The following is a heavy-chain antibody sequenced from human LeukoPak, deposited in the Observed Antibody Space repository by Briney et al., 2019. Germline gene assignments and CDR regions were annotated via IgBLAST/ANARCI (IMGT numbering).Heavy chain of an antibody. D-gene: IGHD3-22*01. Sequence: SVKVSCKASGGTFSSYAIGWVRQAPGQGLEWMGRIIPILGIANYAQKFQGRVTITADKSTSTAYMELSSLRSEDTAVYYCARPPTDSSGYYYYYGMDVWGQGTLVTVSS. CDR1: GGTFSSYA. CDR3: ARPPTDSSGYYYYYGMDV. CDR2: IIPILGIA. J-gene: IGHJ6*02. V-gene: IGHV1-69*04.